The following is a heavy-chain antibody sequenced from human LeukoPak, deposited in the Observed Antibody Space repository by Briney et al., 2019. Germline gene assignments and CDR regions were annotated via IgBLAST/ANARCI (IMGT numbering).Heavy chain of an antibody. V-gene: IGHV4-4*07. CDR2: IYTSGST. J-gene: IGHJ4*02. CDR1: GGSISSYY. Sequence: SETLSLTCTVSGGSISSYYWGWIRQPAGRGLEWIGRIYTSGSTNYNPSLKSRVTMSVDTSKNQFSLKLSSVTAADTAVYYCARDLSGIAVAGSFDYWGQGTLVTVSS. CDR3: ARDLSGIAVAGSFDY. D-gene: IGHD6-19*01.